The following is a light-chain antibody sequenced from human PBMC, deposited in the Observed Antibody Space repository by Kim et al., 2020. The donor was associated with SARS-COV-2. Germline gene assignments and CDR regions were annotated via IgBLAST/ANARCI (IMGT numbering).Light chain of an antibody. CDR2: GAS. Sequence: SPGERATLSCRASQSVSSIYLAWYQQKPGQAPRLLIYGASSRATGIPDRFSGSGYGTDFTLSISRLEPEDFAVYYCQQYHSSPLTFGGGTKVDIK. V-gene: IGKV3-20*01. CDR3: QQYHSSPLT. J-gene: IGKJ4*01. CDR1: QSVSSIY.